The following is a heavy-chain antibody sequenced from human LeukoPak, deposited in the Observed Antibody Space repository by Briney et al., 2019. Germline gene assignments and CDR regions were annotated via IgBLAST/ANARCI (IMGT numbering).Heavy chain of an antibody. CDR3: ARGRDYSDY. CDR2: INQDGSGK. CDR1: GFAFTSYW. J-gene: IGHJ4*02. V-gene: IGHV3-7*01. Sequence: GGSLRLSCAASGFAFTSYWMNWVRQALGKGLEWVANINQDGSGKYYVNSVKGRFTISRDNAENSLSLQMNSLRAEDTAVYYCARGRDYSDYWGQGTLVTVSS.